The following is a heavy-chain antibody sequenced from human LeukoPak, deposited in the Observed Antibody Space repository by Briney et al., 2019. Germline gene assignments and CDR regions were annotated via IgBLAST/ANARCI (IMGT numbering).Heavy chain of an antibody. V-gene: IGHV4-59*01. Sequence: SETLSLTCSVSGGSINTTYWSWIRQPPGKGLEWIGNIHYSGSANYNPSLKSRVTISVDTSKNQFSLKLSSVTAADTAVYYCARDPRGYSYGYEYYYGMDVWGQGTTVTVSS. J-gene: IGHJ6*02. CDR2: IHYSGSA. D-gene: IGHD5-18*01. CDR1: GGSINTTY. CDR3: ARDPRGYSYGYEYYYGMDV.